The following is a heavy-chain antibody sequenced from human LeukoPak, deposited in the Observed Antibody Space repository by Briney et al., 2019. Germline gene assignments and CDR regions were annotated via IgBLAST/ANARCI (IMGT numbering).Heavy chain of an antibody. CDR2: FYGVRST. CDR3: ARDSGFSSYSY. J-gene: IGHJ4*02. Sequence: GGSLRLSCSASGYTVSDNHMSRLRHAPANGLDWVSIFYGVRSTYYVVCVWGRFTICRDDSKNTLFIQMDSVRADDTAVYYCARDSGFSSYSYWGQGALVTVSS. D-gene: IGHD2-15*01. CDR1: GYTVSDNH. V-gene: IGHV3-53*01.